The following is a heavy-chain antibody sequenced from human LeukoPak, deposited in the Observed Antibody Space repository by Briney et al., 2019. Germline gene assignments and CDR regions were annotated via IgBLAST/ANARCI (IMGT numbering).Heavy chain of an antibody. Sequence: GGSLRLSCAAAGFTFSSYWMSWVRQAPGKGLEWVANINKDGSDKYYVDSVKGRFTISRDNAKNSLYLQMNSLRAEDMALYYCAKGTSIAAHDAFDIWGQGTMVTVSS. CDR1: GFTFSSYW. D-gene: IGHD6-6*01. V-gene: IGHV3-7*03. CDR2: INKDGSDK. J-gene: IGHJ3*02. CDR3: AKGTSIAAHDAFDI.